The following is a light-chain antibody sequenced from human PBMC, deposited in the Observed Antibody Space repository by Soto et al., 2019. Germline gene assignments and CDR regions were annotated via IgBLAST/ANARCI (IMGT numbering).Light chain of an antibody. CDR3: QQYNTWPYT. CDR2: GAS. J-gene: IGKJ2*01. CDR1: QSVTSN. V-gene: IGKV3-15*01. Sequence: EIVMTQSPPTLSVSPGVRATLSCSASQSVTSNLAWYQQKPGQAPRLLIYGASTRATGIPVRFSGSGSGTEFSLTISSLQSEDFAVYYCQQYNTWPYTCGQGTKLEIK.